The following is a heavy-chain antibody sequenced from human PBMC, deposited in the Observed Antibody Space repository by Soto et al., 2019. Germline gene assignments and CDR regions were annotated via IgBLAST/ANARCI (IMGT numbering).Heavy chain of an antibody. D-gene: IGHD3-22*01. Sequence: QVQLVQSGAEVKKPGASVKVSCKASGYTFTSYAMHLVRQAPGQRLEWMGWINAGNGNTKYSQKFQGRVTITRDTSASTAYMELSSMRSEATAVYYCAGSIVVVTSFYYWGQGTLVTVSS. V-gene: IGHV1-3*01. CDR3: AGSIVVVTSFYY. J-gene: IGHJ4*02. CDR1: GYTFTSYA. CDR2: INAGNGNT.